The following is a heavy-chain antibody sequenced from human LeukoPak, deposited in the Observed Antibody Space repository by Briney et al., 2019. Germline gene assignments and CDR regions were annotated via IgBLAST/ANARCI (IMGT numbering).Heavy chain of an antibody. D-gene: IGHD3-16*01. CDR2: IYHSGST. CDR1: GYSISSGYY. V-gene: IGHV4-38-2*02. CDR3: ASGGYYYYMDV. J-gene: IGHJ6*03. Sequence: SETLSLTCTVSGYSISSGYYWGWIRQPPGKGLEWIGSIYHSGSTYYNPSLKSRVTISVDTSKNQFSLKLSSVTAADTAVYYYASGGYYYYMDVWGKGTTVTVSS.